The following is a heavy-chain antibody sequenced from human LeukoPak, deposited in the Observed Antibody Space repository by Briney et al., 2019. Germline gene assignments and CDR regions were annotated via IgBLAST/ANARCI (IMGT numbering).Heavy chain of an antibody. CDR3: ARVSYDFWSGHINWSDP. CDR1: GFTVSSNY. Sequence: GGSLRLSCAASGFTVSSNYMSWVRQAPGKGLEWVSVIYSGGSTYYADSVKGRFTISRDNSKNTLYLQMNSLRAEDTAVYYCARVSYDFWSGHINWSDPWGQGTLVTVSS. J-gene: IGHJ5*02. D-gene: IGHD3-3*01. V-gene: IGHV3-66*01. CDR2: IYSGGST.